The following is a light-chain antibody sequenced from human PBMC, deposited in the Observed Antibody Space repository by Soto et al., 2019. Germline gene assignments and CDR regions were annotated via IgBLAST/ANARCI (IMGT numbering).Light chain of an antibody. CDR2: KAS. Sequence: DIQMTQSPSTLSASVGDGVTITCRASKSIDNWLAWYQQKPGKAPNLLIYKASNLESGVPSRFSASGSGTEFTLTINSQQPDDFATYNCQQYKYYPRTFGQGTKLDVK. V-gene: IGKV1-5*03. CDR1: KSIDNW. J-gene: IGKJ1*01. CDR3: QQYKYYPRT.